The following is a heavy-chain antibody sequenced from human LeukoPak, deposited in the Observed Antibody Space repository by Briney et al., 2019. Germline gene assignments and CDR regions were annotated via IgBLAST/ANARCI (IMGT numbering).Heavy chain of an antibody. CDR1: GGSISSSGYY. J-gene: IGHJ3*02. V-gene: IGHV4-39*01. Sequence: PSETLSLTCTVSGGSISSSGYYWGWIRQPPGKGLEWIGSIYYSGSTYYNPSLESRVTISVDTSKNQFSLKLSSVTAADTAVYSCVRHVARAFDIWGQGTKVTVSS. CDR2: IYYSGST. CDR3: VRHVARAFDI.